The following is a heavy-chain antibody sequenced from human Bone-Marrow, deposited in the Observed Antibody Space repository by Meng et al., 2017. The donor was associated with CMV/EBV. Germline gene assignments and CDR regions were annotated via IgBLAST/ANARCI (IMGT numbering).Heavy chain of an antibody. CDR3: ARDVPLSGSYLVDWFDP. J-gene: IGHJ5*02. CDR1: GFTFSSYS. CDR2: ISSSSSYI. V-gene: IGHV3-21*01. D-gene: IGHD1-26*01. Sequence: GGSLRLSCAASGFTFSSYSLNWVRQAPGKGLEWVSSISSSSSYIYYADSVKGRFTISRDNAENSLYLQMNSLRAEDTAVYYCARDVPLSGSYLVDWFDPWGQGTLVTVSS.